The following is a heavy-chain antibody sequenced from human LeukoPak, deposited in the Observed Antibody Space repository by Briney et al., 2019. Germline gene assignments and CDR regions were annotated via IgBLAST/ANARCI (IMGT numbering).Heavy chain of an antibody. CDR1: GFTFSSYW. CDR2: IKQDGSEK. D-gene: IGHD6-6*01. CDR3: ARAGRGIAARREGYYYYYCMDV. J-gene: IGHJ6*03. Sequence: TGGSLRLSCAASGFTFSSYWMSWVRQAPGKGLEWVAIIKQDGSEKYYVDSVKGRFTISRDNAKNSLYLQMNSLRAEYTAVYYCARAGRGIAARREGYYYYYCMDVWGKGTTVTVSS. V-gene: IGHV3-7*01.